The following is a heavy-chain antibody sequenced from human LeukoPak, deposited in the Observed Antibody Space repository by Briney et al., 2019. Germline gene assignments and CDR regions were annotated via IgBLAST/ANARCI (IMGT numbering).Heavy chain of an antibody. CDR3: AEGLGKAGASNTWYFDI. CDR1: GFTFSIYG. D-gene: IGHD6-13*01. V-gene: IGHV3-30*02. CDR2: INYDGTEQ. J-gene: IGHJ2*01. Sequence: PGGSLRLSCAASGFTFSIYGILWVRQAPGKGLEWAAFINYDGTEQYYADSVKGRFTISRDNSKDTPFLQMNSLRAEDTAVYYCAEGLGKAGASNTWYFDIWGRGTLVTVSS.